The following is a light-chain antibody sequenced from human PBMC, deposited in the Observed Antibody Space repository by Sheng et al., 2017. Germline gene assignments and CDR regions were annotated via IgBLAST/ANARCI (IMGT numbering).Light chain of an antibody. J-gene: IGKJ2*01. Sequence: EIVMTQSPATLSVSPGERVTLSCRASQSINSNLAWYQQKPGQAPRLLIYGASTRAPVIPARFSASGSGTEFTLTISSLQSEDFAVYFCQQYSERPAENTFGQGTKLEIK. CDR2: GAS. CDR1: QSINSN. CDR3: QQYSERPAENT. V-gene: IGKV3-15*01.